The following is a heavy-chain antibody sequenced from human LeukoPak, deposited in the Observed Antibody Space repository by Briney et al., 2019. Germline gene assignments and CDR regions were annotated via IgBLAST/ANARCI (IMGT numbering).Heavy chain of an antibody. CDR1: GFTFSSYG. V-gene: IGHV3-33*01. Sequence: GRSLRLSCAASGFTFSSYGMHWVRQAPGKGLEWVAVIWYDGSNKYYADSVKGRFTISRDNSENTLYLQMNSLRAEDTAVYYCARGDFRDILTGYYIVPKGAEYFQHWGQGTLVTVSS. CDR3: ARGDFRDILTGYYIVPKGAEYFQH. CDR2: IWYDGSNK. D-gene: IGHD3-9*01. J-gene: IGHJ1*01.